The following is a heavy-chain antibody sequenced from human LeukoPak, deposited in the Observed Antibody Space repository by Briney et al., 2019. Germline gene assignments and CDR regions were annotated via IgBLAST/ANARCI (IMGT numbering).Heavy chain of an antibody. V-gene: IGHV4-34*01. CDR3: ASHDIVGGITVFGVVPGS. Sequence: SETLSLTCAVYGGSFSDYYWTWIRQPPGKGLEWIGEINHSGSTNYNPSLESRVTISVETSKNQFSLKLSSVTAADTAVYYCASHDIVGGITVFGVVPGSRGQGTLVTVSS. J-gene: IGHJ4*02. D-gene: IGHD3-3*01. CDR2: INHSGST. CDR1: GGSFSDYY.